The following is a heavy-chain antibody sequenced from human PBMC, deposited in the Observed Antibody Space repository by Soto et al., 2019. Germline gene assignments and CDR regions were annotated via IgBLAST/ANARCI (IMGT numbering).Heavy chain of an antibody. CDR2: IKQDGSEK. CDR1: GFTFSSYW. Sequence: SLRLSCAASGFTFSSYWMSWVRQAPGKGLEWGANIKQDGSEKYYVDSVKGRFTISRDNAKNSLYLQMNSLRAEDTAVYYCASLGADSSGYNYLTGAFDIWVQGTMVTVSS. CDR3: ASLGADSSGYNYLTGAFDI. D-gene: IGHD3-22*01. V-gene: IGHV3-7*01. J-gene: IGHJ3*02.